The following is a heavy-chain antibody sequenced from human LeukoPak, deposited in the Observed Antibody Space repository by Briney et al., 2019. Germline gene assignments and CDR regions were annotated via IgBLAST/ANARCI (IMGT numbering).Heavy chain of an antibody. J-gene: IGHJ3*02. D-gene: IGHD3-22*01. Sequence: GRSLRLSCAASGFTFSSYAMHWARQAPGKGLEWVAVISYDGSNKYYADSVKGRFTISGDNSKNTLYLQMNSLRAEDTAVYYCARDSSGYYFDDAFDIWGQGTMVTVSS. CDR3: ARDSSGYYFDDAFDI. CDR2: ISYDGSNK. CDR1: GFTFSSYA. V-gene: IGHV3-30-3*01.